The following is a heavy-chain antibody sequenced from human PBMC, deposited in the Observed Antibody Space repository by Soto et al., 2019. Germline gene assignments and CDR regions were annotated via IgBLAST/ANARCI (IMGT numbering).Heavy chain of an antibody. V-gene: IGHV1-46*01. CDR3: ARFYYDSSGTGISLFDY. CDR1: GYTFTSYY. CDR2: INPSGGST. Sequence: ASVKVSCKASGYTFTSYYMHWVRQAPGQGLEWMGIINPSGGSTSYAQKFQGRVTMTRDTSTSTVYMELSSLRSEDTAVYYCARFYYDSSGTGISLFDYWGQGTLVTVSS. J-gene: IGHJ4*02. D-gene: IGHD3-22*01.